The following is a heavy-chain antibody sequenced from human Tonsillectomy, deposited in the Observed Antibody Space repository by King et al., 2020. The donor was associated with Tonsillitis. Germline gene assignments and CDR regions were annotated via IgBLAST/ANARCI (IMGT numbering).Heavy chain of an antibody. J-gene: IGHJ5*02. CDR2: IDWDDDK. D-gene: IGHD3-9*01. Sequence: TLKESGPALVKPTQTLTLTCTFSGFSLSTSGMCVSWIRQPPGKALEGLARIDWDDDKYYSTSLKTRLTISKETTKNQVVLTMTNLDPVDTATYYCVRRLKLRYFDWGWFDPLGQGTLVTVSS. CDR1: GFSLSTSGMC. V-gene: IGHV2-70*11. CDR3: VRRLKLRYFDWGWFDP.